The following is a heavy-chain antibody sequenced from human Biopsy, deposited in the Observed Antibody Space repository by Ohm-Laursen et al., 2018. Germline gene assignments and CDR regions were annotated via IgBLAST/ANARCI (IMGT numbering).Heavy chain of an antibody. Sequence: SETLSLTCAVSGGSISSDYWTWIRQPPGKGLEWIGYLYNTGGTNYNPSLKSRVTISVDTSKNQFSLKLRSVTAADTAMYYCARGEAGVYDALDIWGQGTMVIVSS. D-gene: IGHD5/OR15-5a*01. J-gene: IGHJ3*02. CDR1: GGSISSDY. CDR2: LYNTGGT. CDR3: ARGEAGVYDALDI. V-gene: IGHV4-59*01.